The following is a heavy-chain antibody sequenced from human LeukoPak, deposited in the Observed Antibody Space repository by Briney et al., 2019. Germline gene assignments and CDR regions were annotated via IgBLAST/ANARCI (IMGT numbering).Heavy chain of an antibody. D-gene: IGHD3-22*01. CDR1: GFTFSSYS. CDR2: ISGSGGST. V-gene: IGHV3-23*01. CDR3: AKYPIVVVTYYFDY. J-gene: IGHJ4*02. Sequence: GGSLRLSCAASGFTFSSYSMNWVRQAPGKGLEWVSAISGSGGSTYYADSVKGRFTISRDNSKNTLYLQMNSLRAEDTAVYYCAKYPIVVVTYYFDYWGQGTLVTVSS.